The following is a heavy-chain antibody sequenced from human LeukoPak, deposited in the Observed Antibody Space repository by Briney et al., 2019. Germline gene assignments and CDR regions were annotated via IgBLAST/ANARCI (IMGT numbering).Heavy chain of an antibody. CDR3: ARGGYYYDSSGYYAFDI. V-gene: IGHV4-38-2*02. D-gene: IGHD3-22*01. J-gene: IGHJ3*02. Sequence: SETLSLTCTVSGYSISSGYYWGWIRQPPGKGLEWIGSIYHSGSTYYNPSLKSRVTISVDTSKNQFSLKLSSVTAADTAVYYCARGGYYYDSSGYYAFDIWGQGTMVTVSS. CDR2: IYHSGST. CDR1: GYSISSGYY.